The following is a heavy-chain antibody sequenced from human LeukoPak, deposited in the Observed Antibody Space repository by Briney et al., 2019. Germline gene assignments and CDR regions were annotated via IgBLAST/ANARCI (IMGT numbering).Heavy chain of an antibody. CDR3: ARYLGGGIFDL. J-gene: IGHJ3*01. CDR1: GGALSGYF. D-gene: IGHD3-16*01. V-gene: IGHV4-34*01. Sequence: SETLSLTCAVYGGALSGYFLTWVRQPPGKGPEWIQEMSQSGSTNSNPSLKSRVTVSVDTSKNQLSLKLISVTAADTAVYYCARYLGGGIFDLWGQGTVVTVSA. CDR2: MSQSGST.